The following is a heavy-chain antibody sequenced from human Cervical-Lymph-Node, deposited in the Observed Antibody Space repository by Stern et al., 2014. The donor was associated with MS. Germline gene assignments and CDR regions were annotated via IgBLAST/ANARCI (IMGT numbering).Heavy chain of an antibody. J-gene: IGHJ5*01. CDR2: ISSRGSNI. Sequence: EVQLVESGGGLVKPGGSLRLSCAVSGFTFSYYTLNWVRQAPGKGLEWVSFISSRGSNIYYADSLKGRFTISRDNAKSSLYLQMNSLRAEDTAVYYCAREVADSGYFDSWGQGTLVTVSS. D-gene: IGHD3-22*01. CDR1: GFTFSYYT. V-gene: IGHV3-21*06. CDR3: AREVADSGYFDS.